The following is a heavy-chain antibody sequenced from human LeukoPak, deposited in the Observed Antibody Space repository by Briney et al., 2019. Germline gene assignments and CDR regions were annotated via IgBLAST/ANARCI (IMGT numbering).Heavy chain of an antibody. D-gene: IGHD3-3*01. V-gene: IGHV3-23*01. J-gene: IGHJ4*02. CDR2: ISRSGGST. CDR3: AKAELGVDTFFDY. Sequence: EASVKVSCAASGSTFSNYAMSWVRQAPGKGLEWVSAISRSGGSTYYSDSVQGRFTISRDNSKRTLFLQMNSLRAEDTAFYYCAKAELGVDTFFDYWGQGTLVTVSS. CDR1: GSTFSNYA.